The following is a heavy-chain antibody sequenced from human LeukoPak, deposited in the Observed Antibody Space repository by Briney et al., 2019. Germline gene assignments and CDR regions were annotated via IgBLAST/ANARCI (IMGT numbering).Heavy chain of an antibody. Sequence: PSETLSLTCTVSGGSISSSSYYWGWIRQPPGKGLEWIGSIYYSGGTYYNPSLKSRVTISVGTSKNQFSLKLSSVTAADTAVYYCARSNDPWSLALFDYWGQGTLVTVSS. CDR3: ARSNDPWSLALFDY. CDR1: GGSISSSSYY. D-gene: IGHD1-26*01. CDR2: IYYSGGT. J-gene: IGHJ4*02. V-gene: IGHV4-39*01.